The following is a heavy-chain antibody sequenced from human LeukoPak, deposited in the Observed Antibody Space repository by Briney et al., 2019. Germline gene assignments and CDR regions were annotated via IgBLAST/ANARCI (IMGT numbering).Heavy chain of an antibody. CDR1: GFTFSDYP. V-gene: IGHV3-23*01. CDR3: AKRLYSSGWSAFDI. Sequence: PGGSLRLSCAAPGFTFSDYPMTWVRRAPGKGLEWVSAILSPGDKHYADSVKGRFTISRDNSKNTLYLQMDSLRAEDTAVYYCAKRLYSSGWSAFDIGGQGTMVTVSS. CDR2: ILSPGDK. J-gene: IGHJ3*02. D-gene: IGHD6-19*01.